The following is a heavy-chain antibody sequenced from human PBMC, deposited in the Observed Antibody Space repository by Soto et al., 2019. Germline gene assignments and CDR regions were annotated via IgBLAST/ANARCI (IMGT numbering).Heavy chain of an antibody. CDR3: AKGNPYYCAY. CDR2: ISGPGAS. CDR1: GFTFSDYA. Sequence: VQLLKSGGGLVHPGGSLRLSCTASGFTFSDYAMNWVRQAPGKGLEWVSGISGPGASSYGDSVKGRFTITRDNSRNTLSLQMNCLRVEDTAIYYCAKGNPYYCAYVAQGTLVTTSS. V-gene: IGHV3-23*01. J-gene: IGHJ4*02.